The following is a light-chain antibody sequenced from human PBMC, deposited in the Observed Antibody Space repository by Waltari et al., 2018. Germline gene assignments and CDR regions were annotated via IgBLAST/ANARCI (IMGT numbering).Light chain of an antibody. CDR3: QQYNIYSPQA. CDR1: QTIDNY. J-gene: IGKJ1*01. Sequence: DIQMTQSPSTLSASVGDRVTTPCRASQTIDNYLAWYQQKPGEAPKVMIYDASTLETGVPSRFSGSGFGTDFSLTISSLQPDDFATYWCQQYNIYSPQAFGQGTKVEVK. V-gene: IGKV1-5*01. CDR2: DAS.